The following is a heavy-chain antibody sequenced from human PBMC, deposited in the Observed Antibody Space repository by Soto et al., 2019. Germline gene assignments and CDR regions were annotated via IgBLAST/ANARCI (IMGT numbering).Heavy chain of an antibody. Sequence: PGGSLRLSCSASGFSFSNYGMHWVRQGPGKGLEWVAVISFDGSNKYYADSVKGRFTISRDNSKNTLYLQMNSLRGDDTAVYYCARMGGIAATLGLDVWGQGTTVTVSS. D-gene: IGHD6-25*01. CDR2: ISFDGSNK. CDR1: GFSFSNYG. CDR3: ARMGGIAATLGLDV. V-gene: IGHV3-30*03. J-gene: IGHJ6*02.